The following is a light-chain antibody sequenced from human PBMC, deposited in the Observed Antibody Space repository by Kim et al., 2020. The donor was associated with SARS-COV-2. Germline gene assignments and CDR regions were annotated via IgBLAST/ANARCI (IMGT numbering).Light chain of an antibody. Sequence: AIRITQSPSSLSASAGDRVTITCRASEDINRFVVWYQQKPGKAPRLLISLATILQSGVPSRFRGSGSGTDFTLTIDSLQSEDFASYHCQQYYIYPWTFGQGTKVDIK. CDR3: QQYYIYPWT. J-gene: IGKJ1*01. CDR1: EDINRF. CDR2: LAT. V-gene: IGKV1-8*01.